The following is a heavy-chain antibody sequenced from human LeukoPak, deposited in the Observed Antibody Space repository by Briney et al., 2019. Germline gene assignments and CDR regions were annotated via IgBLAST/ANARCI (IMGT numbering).Heavy chain of an antibody. D-gene: IGHD6-13*01. Sequence: PGGSLRLSCAASGFIFSSYGMHWVRQAPGKGLEWVAFIRYDGSKKYYADSVKGRFTISRDNSKNTLYLQMNSLRAEDTAVYYCAEVRHSSSWYEPWFDPWGQGTLVTVSS. CDR3: AEVRHSSSWYEPWFDP. CDR1: GFIFSSYG. J-gene: IGHJ5*02. V-gene: IGHV3-30*02. CDR2: IRYDGSKK.